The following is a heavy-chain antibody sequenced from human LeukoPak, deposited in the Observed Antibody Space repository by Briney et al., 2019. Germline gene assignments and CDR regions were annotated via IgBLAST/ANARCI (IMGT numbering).Heavy chain of an antibody. CDR2: IYWNDDK. Sequence: SGPTLVNPTQTLTLTCTFSGFSLRTSRVGVGWIRQPPGRALEWLALIYWNDDKRYSPSLRSRLTITKGTSKTHVVLTMTNMGPVDTATYYCAHSPYGEFAGEFDYWGQGTLVSVSS. V-gene: IGHV2-5*01. CDR3: AHSPYGEFAGEFDY. J-gene: IGHJ4*02. D-gene: IGHD3-10*01. CDR1: GFSLRTSRVG.